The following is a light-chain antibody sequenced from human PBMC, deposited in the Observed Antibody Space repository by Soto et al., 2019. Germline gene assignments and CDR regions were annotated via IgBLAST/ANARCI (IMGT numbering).Light chain of an antibody. Sequence: ALTQPASVSGSPGHSITTSCTGTSSDVGGYNYVSWYQQHPGKAPKLMIYEVSNRPSGVSNRFSGSKSGNTASLTISGLQAEDEADYYCSSYTSSSTVFGTGTKVT. CDR1: SSDVGGYNY. V-gene: IGLV2-14*01. CDR2: EVS. CDR3: SSYTSSSTV. J-gene: IGLJ1*01.